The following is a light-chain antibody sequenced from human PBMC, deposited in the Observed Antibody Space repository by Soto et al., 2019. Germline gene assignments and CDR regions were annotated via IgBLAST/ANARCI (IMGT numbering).Light chain of an antibody. CDR1: SSDVGGYNY. CDR2: GVT. J-gene: IGLJ1*01. CDR3: SSYTSASTLLYL. V-gene: IGLV2-14*01. Sequence: QSVLTQPASVSGSPGQSITISCTGTSSDVGGYNYVSWYQQHPGIAPKLLIYGVTNRPSGVSTRFFGSKSGNTASLTISGLQAEDEADYHCSSYTSASTLLYLFGTGTKLTVL.